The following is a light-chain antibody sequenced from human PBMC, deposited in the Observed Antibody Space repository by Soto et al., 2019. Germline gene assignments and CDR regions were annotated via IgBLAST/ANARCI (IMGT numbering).Light chain of an antibody. CDR1: QSVTSNY. J-gene: IGKJ5*01. CDR2: DAS. Sequence: ESVLTQSPCTLSFSAGERASLSFRSSQSVTSNYLAWYQQKHGQAPRLLLYDASNRATGIPARFSGSGSGTDFTLTISSLEPEDFAVYYCQQRSSWPITFGQGTRLEIK. CDR3: QQRSSWPIT. V-gene: IGKV3-11*01.